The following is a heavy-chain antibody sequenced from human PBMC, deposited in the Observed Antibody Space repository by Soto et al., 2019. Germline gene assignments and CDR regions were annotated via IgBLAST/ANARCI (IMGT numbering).Heavy chain of an antibody. CDR1: GFTFSSYA. CDR2: ILYDGSDD. CDR3: ARETEGIDS. Sequence: QVQLVESGGDVVQPGRSLRLSCAASGFTFSSYAMHWVRQAPGKGLERVAVILYDGSDDYYADSVKGRFTISRDNSKNTLYLQMSSLRPEDTAVYYCARETEGIDSWGQGTLVTVSS. J-gene: IGHJ4*02. D-gene: IGHD2-21*02. V-gene: IGHV3-30-3*01.